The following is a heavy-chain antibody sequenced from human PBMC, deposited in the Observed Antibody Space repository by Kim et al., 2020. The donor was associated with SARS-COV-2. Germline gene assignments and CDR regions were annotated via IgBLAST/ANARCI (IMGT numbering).Heavy chain of an antibody. V-gene: IGHV4-59*02. CDR1: GGSVSTYY. D-gene: IGHD3-3*01. Sequence: SETLSLTCTVSGGSVSTYYWTWVRRPPGKPLEWIGYIYYVGDTNYNPSLRSRVTISVDTSKNQFSLRLSSVTAADTAVYYCAGGLLRHYYFALDVWGQGT. J-gene: IGHJ6*02. CDR2: IYYVGDT. CDR3: AGGLLRHYYFALDV.